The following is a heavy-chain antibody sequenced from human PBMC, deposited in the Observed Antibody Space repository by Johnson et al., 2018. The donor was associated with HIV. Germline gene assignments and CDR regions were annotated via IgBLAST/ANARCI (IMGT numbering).Heavy chain of an antibody. J-gene: IGHJ3*01. CDR1: GITVGTNY. V-gene: IGHV3-66*02. Sequence: VQLVESGGGLVQPGGSLRLSCAASGITVGTNYMSWVRQAPGKGLEWVSVIFSVGDVYYADSVKGRFTISRDNSKNMVYLQMNSLRPEDTAVYYCAKREEGRISMICGAFEVWVQGTLVTVSS. CDR2: IFSVGDV. D-gene: IGHD3-22*01. CDR3: AKREEGRISMICGAFEV.